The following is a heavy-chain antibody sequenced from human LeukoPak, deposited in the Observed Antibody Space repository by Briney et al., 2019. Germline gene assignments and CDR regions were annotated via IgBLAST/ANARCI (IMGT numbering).Heavy chain of an antibody. Sequence: PGGSLRLSCAASGFTFSSYGMHWVRQAPGKGLEWVAVISYDGSNKYYADSVKGRFTISRDNSKNTLYLQMNSLRAEDTAVYYCAKDVDTAMVNNNWYFDPWGRGTLVTVSS. CDR2: ISYDGSNK. V-gene: IGHV3-30*18. CDR1: GFTFSSYG. CDR3: AKDVDTAMVNNNWYFDP. J-gene: IGHJ2*01. D-gene: IGHD5-18*01.